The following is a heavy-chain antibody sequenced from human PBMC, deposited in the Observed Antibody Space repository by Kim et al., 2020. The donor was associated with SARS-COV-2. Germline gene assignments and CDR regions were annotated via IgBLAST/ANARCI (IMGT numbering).Heavy chain of an antibody. CDR1: GFYFSNYW. V-gene: IGHV5-51*01. CDR3: ARLRYSTSWYGMDV. Sequence: GESLKISCEGYGFYFSNYWIAWVRQMPGKGLEWMGMIYAGDSQTRYSPSFQGQVTITVDKSIGTAYLQWSSLQATDTAKYYCARLRYSTSWYGMDVWGQGTTVTVSS. CDR2: IYAGDSQT. J-gene: IGHJ6*02. D-gene: IGHD6-13*01.